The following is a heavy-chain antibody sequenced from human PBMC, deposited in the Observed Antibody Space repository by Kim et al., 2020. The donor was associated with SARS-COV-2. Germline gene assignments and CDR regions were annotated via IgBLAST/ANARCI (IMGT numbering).Heavy chain of an antibody. CDR2: IYPGDSDT. J-gene: IGHJ6*02. CDR3: ARPAGLGRDYYYYYGMDV. V-gene: IGHV5-51*01. CDR1: GYSFTSYW. D-gene: IGHD3-10*01. Sequence: GESLKISCKGSGYSFTSYWIGWVRQMPGKGLEWMGIIYPGDSDTRYSPSFQGQVTISADKSISTAYLQWSSLKASDTAMYYCARPAGLGRDYYYYYGMDVWGQGTTVTVSS.